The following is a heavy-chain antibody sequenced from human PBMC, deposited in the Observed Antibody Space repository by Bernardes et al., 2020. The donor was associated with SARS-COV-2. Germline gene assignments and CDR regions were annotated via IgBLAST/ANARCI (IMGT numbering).Heavy chain of an antibody. J-gene: IGHJ4*02. Sequence: GSLRLSCAASGFTFSSYAMHWVRQAPGKGLEWVAVISYDGSNKYYADSVKGRFTISRDNSKNTLYLQMNSLRAEDTAVYYCARDPEVGATSNYYFDYWGQGTLVTVSS. D-gene: IGHD5-12*01. V-gene: IGHV3-30*04. CDR2: ISYDGSNK. CDR3: ARDPEVGATSNYYFDY. CDR1: GFTFSSYA.